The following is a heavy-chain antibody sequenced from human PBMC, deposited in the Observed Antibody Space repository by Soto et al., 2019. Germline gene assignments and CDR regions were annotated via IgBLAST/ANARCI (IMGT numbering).Heavy chain of an antibody. J-gene: IGHJ4*02. CDR2: IHYTGST. D-gene: IGHD6-13*01. CDR1: GDSIRTSY. CDR3: ARDLSGGSSWYEFDS. V-gene: IGHV4-59*01. Sequence: KTSETLSLTCTVSGDSIRTSYLSWIRQPPGKGLEWIGYIHYTGSTNSNPSLKSRVTISADTSKNQFSLKLASVTSADTAVYYCARDLSGGSSWYEFDSWGQGTLVTVSS.